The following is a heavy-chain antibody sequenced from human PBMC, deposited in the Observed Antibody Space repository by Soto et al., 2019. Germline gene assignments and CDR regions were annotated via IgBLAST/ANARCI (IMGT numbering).Heavy chain of an antibody. D-gene: IGHD5-12*01. J-gene: IGHJ6*03. V-gene: IGHV1-2*04. Sequence: QVQLVQSGAEVKEPGASVTVSCRASGDRFTDYYMHWVRQAPGQGLEWMGWINPNSGVTKYAQKFQGWVTMTRDTSIRTVYMQLSRLRFDATAIYYCARESGGATATLDYYYFYMDVLGTGTTVTVSS. CDR2: INPNSGVT. CDR3: ARESGGATATLDYYYFYMDV. CDR1: GDRFTDYY.